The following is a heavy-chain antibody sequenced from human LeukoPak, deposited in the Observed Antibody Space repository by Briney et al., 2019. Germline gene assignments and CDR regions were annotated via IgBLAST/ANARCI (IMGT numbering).Heavy chain of an antibody. CDR1: GGSISSYY. CDR3: ARRMSVSYDAFDL. Sequence: SETLSLTCTVSGGSISSYYWSWVRQPAGKGLEWIGRIYASGNTNYNPSLKGRVTMTVDTSKNQFSLTVTSVTAADTAVYYCARRMSVSYDAFDLWGRGTTATVSS. J-gene: IGHJ3*01. V-gene: IGHV4-4*07. D-gene: IGHD3-10*01. CDR2: IYASGNT.